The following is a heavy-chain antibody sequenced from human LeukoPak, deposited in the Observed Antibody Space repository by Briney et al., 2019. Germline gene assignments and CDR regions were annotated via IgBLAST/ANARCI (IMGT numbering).Heavy chain of an antibody. J-gene: IGHJ4*02. V-gene: IGHV3-30*02. Sequence: GGSLRLSCAASGFTFSSYGMHWVRQAPGKGLEWVAFIRYDGSNKYYADSVKGRFTISRDNSKNTLYLQMNSLTAEDTAVYFCARVRWGSYRFLDYWGQGTLVTVSS. CDR3: ARVRWGSYRFLDY. CDR1: GFTFSSYG. CDR2: IRYDGSNK. D-gene: IGHD3-16*02.